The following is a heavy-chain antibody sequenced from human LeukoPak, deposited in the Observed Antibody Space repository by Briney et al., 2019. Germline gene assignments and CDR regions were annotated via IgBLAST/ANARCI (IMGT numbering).Heavy chain of an antibody. CDR2: INHSGST. J-gene: IGHJ5*02. CDR3: ARGLVVPAAILIGWFDP. Sequence: SETLSLTCAVYGGSFSGYYWSWIRRPPGKGLEWIGEINHSGSTNYNPSLKSRVTISVDTSKNQFSLKLSSVTTADTAVYYCARGLVVPAAILIGWFDPWGQGTLVTVSS. V-gene: IGHV4-34*01. CDR1: GGSFSGYY. D-gene: IGHD2-2*01.